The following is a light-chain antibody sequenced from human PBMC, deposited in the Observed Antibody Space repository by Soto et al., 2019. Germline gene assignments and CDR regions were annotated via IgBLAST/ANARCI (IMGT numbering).Light chain of an antibody. CDR3: LQYNSYPWT. J-gene: IGKJ1*01. CDR1: QGISND. CDR2: AAS. V-gene: IGKV1-17*01. Sequence: DIQMTQSPSSLSASIGDRVTITCRASQGISNDLGWYQQKPGKAPRRLIYAASSLQSGVPSRFSGSGSGTEFTLTISSLEPEDFATYYCLQYNSYPWTFGQGTDVEIK.